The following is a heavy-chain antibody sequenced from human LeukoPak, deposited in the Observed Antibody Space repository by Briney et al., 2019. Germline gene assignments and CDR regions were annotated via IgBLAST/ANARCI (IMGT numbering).Heavy chain of an antibody. CDR1: GFTLSSNY. J-gene: IGHJ5*02. D-gene: IGHD2-2*01. Sequence: PGGSLRLSCAASGFTLSSNYVSWVRQAPGNGLEWVSVFYSGGSTYYTDSVQGRFTLSRDNSKNTVYLQMTSLRAEDTAVYYCARGQRASRGWFDPWGQGTLVTVSS. CDR2: FYSGGST. CDR3: ARGQRASRGWFDP. V-gene: IGHV3-53*01.